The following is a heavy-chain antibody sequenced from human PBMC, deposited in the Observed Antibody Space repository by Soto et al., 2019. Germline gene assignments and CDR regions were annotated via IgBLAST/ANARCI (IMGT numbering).Heavy chain of an antibody. D-gene: IGHD5-12*01. J-gene: IGHJ3*02. CDR3: ARDPDSGYDSDAFDI. CDR2: INPSGGST. Sequence: QVQLVQSGAEVKKPGASVKASCKASGYTFTSYYMHWVRQAPGQGLEWMGIINPSGGSTSYAQKFQGRVTMTRDTSTSTVYMELSSLRSEDTAVYYCARDPDSGYDSDAFDIWGQGTMVTVSS. V-gene: IGHV1-46*01. CDR1: GYTFTSYY.